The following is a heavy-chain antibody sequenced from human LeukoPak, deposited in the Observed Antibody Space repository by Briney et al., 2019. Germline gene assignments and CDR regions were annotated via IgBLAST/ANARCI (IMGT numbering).Heavy chain of an antibody. CDR3: ARERYSAYDGDAFDI. V-gene: IGHV3-64*01. CDR1: GFTFSSYA. D-gene: IGHD5-12*01. CDR2: ISSNGGTT. J-gene: IGHJ3*02. Sequence: GGSLRLSRAASGFTFSSYAMHWVRQAPGKGLEYVSGISSNGGTTYYANSVKGRFTISRENSKNTLYLQMGSLRAEDMAVYYCARERYSAYDGDAFDIWGQGTMVTVSS.